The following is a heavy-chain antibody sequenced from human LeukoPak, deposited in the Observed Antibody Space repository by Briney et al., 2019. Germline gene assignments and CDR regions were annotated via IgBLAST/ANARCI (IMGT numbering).Heavy chain of an antibody. V-gene: IGHV1-2*02. D-gene: IGHD2-21*02. CDR2: INPNSGGT. J-gene: IGHJ5*02. CDR3: ARDKFNCGGDCYSKEPDNWFDP. Sequence: GASVKVSCKASGYTFTGYYMHWVRQAPGQGLEWMGWINPNSGGTNYAQKFQGRVTMTRDMSTSTVYMELSSLRSEDTAVYYRARDKFNCGGDCYSKEPDNWFDPWGQGTLVTVSS. CDR1: GYTFTGYY.